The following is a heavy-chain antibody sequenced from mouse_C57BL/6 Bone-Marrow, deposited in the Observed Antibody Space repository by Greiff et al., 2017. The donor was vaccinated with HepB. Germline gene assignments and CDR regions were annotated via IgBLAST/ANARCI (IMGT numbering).Heavy chain of an antibody. CDR3: ARENYYDYDNY. V-gene: IGHV1-81*01. CDR1: GYTFTSYG. J-gene: IGHJ2*01. Sequence: VQLKQSGAELARPGASVKLSCKASGYTFTSYGISWVKQRTGQGLEWIGEIYPRSGNTYYNEKFKGKATLTADKSSSTAYMELRSLTSEDSAVYFCARENYYDYDNYWGQGTTLTVSS. CDR2: IYPRSGNT. D-gene: IGHD2-4*01.